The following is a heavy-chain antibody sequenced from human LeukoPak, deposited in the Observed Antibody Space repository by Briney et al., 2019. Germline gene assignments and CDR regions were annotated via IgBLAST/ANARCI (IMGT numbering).Heavy chain of an antibody. D-gene: IGHD3-22*01. J-gene: IGHJ4*02. Sequence: PSETLSLTCTVSGYSISHGFYWGWIRQPPGKGLEWIGNMYHLGTTYLNPSLKSRVNISVDTSKNQFSLKLSSVTAADTAVYYCASEPYYYDSSGYHGDLDYWGQGTLVTVSS. CDR3: ASEPYYYDSSGYHGDLDY. V-gene: IGHV4-38-2*02. CDR1: GYSISHGFY. CDR2: MYHLGTT.